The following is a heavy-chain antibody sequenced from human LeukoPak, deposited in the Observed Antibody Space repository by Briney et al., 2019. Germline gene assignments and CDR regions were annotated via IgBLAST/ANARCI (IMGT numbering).Heavy chain of an antibody. CDR3: ARLVRSGLDCDY. J-gene: IGHJ4*02. Sequence: KTSETLSLTCVVSGYSISSGYYWGWIRRPPGEGLEWIGSVYHSGTTDYNPSLKSRVTMSLDTSRNQFSLKLSSVTAADTAVYYCARLVRSGLDCDYWGQGTLVTVSS. CDR1: GYSISSGYY. CDR2: VYHSGTT. D-gene: IGHD5-12*01. V-gene: IGHV4-38-2*01.